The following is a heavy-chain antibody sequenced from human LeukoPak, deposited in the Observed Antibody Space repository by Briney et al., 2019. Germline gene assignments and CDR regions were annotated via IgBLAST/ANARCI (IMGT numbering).Heavy chain of an antibody. CDR1: GFTFSSYG. Sequence: GGSLRLSCAASGFTFSSYGMQWVRQAPGKGLEWVAVIWPDGSNKYYADSVKGRFTISRDDSKNTLYLQMNSLRAEDTAVYYCARNRPAYYFDYWGQGTLVTVSS. V-gene: IGHV3-33*01. CDR3: ARNRPAYYFDY. J-gene: IGHJ4*02. CDR2: IWPDGSNK.